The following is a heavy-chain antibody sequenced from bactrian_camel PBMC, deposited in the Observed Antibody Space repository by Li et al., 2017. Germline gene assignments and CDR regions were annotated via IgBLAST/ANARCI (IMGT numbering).Heavy chain of an antibody. Sequence: VQLVESGGGLVQPGESLRLSCKASGFPFSAYDMTWVRQVPGKGLEWVSGIVSGGGSKYYSDSVKGRFTISHDKSKNTAYLQMNDLKPEDTAMYYCAEAPYRDGFSTKCRGQGTQVTVS. J-gene: IGHJ4*01. CDR3: AEAPYRDGFSTKC. D-gene: IGHD4*01. CDR1: GFPFSAYD. CDR2: IVSGGGSK. V-gene: IGHV3S40*01.